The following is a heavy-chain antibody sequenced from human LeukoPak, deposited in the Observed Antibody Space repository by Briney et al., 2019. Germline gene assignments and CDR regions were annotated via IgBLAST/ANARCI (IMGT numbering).Heavy chain of an antibody. CDR1: GFTFSSYA. CDR2: ISGSGGST. CDR3: AKGSIVVVPAAMQESSLYFDC. Sequence: GGSLRLSCAASGFTFSSYAMSWVRQAPGKGLEWVSAISGSGGSTYYADSVKGRFTISRDNSKNSLYLQMNSLRAEDTAVYYCAKGSIVVVPAAMQESSLYFDCWGQGTLVTVAS. D-gene: IGHD2-2*01. V-gene: IGHV3-23*01. J-gene: IGHJ4*02.